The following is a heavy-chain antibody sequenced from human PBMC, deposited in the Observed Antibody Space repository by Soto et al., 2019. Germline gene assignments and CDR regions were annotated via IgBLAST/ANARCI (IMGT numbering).Heavy chain of an antibody. Sequence: SVRVSCKASGGTFSSYSISWVRQAPGQGLEWMGGIIPIFGTANYAQKFQDRVTINADESTSTAYMELSSLRSEDTAVYYCARIGDGYNFYFDYWGQGTLVTVSS. V-gene: IGHV1-69*13. D-gene: IGHD5-12*01. CDR1: GGTFSSYS. CDR3: ARIGDGYNFYFDY. CDR2: IIPIFGTA. J-gene: IGHJ4*02.